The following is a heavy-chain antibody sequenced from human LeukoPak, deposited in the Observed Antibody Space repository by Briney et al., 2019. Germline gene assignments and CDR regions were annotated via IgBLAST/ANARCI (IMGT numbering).Heavy chain of an antibody. Sequence: SETLSLTCAVFGGSFSDYYWSWILQPPGQGLEWIGEINHSGSTNYNPSLKSRVTMSVDTSKNQFSLKLSSVSAADTAVYYCARGQVVREYWGQGTLVTVSS. CDR2: INHSGST. CDR3: ARGQVVREY. CDR1: GGSFSDYY. J-gene: IGHJ4*02. V-gene: IGHV4-34*01. D-gene: IGHD2-15*01.